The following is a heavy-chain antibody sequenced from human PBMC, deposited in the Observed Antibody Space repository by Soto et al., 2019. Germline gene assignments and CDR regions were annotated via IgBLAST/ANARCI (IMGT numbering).Heavy chain of an antibody. CDR1: GFTFSNYW. Sequence: EVQLVDSGGGLVQPGGSLRLSCAGSGFTFSNYWMHWVRQAPGKGLEWVSRIDHDGPTDYADSVRGRFTISRDNAENTLYLPLNCLRREETAVYYCVRDSPGDYWGQGTLVTVSS. CDR2: IDHDGPT. CDR3: VRDSPGDY. J-gene: IGHJ4*02. V-gene: IGHV3-74*01.